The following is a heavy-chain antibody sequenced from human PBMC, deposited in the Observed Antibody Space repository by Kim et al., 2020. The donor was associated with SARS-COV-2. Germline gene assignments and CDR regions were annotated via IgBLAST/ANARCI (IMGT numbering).Heavy chain of an antibody. CDR2: INNDGSST. Sequence: GGSLRLSCAASGFTFSRYWMHWVRQAPGKGLVWVSRINNDGSSTNYADSVKGRFTSSRDNAKNTLYLQMNSLRAEETAVYYCAWRSKAVGTYTYCGMDV. CDR3: AWRSKAVGTYTYCGMDV. D-gene: IGHD6-13*01. V-gene: IGHV3-74*01. CDR1: GFTFSRYW. J-gene: IGHJ6*01.